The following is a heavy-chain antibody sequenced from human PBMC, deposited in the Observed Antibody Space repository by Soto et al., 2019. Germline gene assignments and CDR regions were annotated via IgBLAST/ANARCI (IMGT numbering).Heavy chain of an antibody. CDR2: INPNSGGT. J-gene: IGHJ4*02. CDR3: ARAAPVVIRPNFDY. D-gene: IGHD3-22*01. Sequence: QVQLVQSGAEVKKPGASVKVSCKASGYTFTGYYMHWVRQAPGQGLEWRGWINPNSGGTNYAQKFQGRVTMSRDTAISRDGMELSRRRADDRAVYYCARAAPVVIRPNFDYWGEGTLVTVS. V-gene: IGHV1-2*02. CDR1: GYTFTGYY.